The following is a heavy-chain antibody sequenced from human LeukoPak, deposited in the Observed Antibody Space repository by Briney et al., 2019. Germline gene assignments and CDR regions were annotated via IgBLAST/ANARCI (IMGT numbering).Heavy chain of an antibody. D-gene: IGHD3-9*01. CDR1: GFTFSSYA. Sequence: GGSLRLSCAASGFTFSSYAMSWARQAPGKGLEWASAISGSGGSTYYADFVKGRFTISRDNSKNTLYLQMNSLRAEDTAVYYCAEGPYFRGIDYWGQGTLVTVSS. J-gene: IGHJ4*02. CDR2: ISGSGGST. V-gene: IGHV3-23*01. CDR3: AEGPYFRGIDY.